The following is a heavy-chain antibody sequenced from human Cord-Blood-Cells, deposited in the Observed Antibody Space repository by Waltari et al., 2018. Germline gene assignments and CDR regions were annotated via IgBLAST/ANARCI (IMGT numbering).Heavy chain of an antibody. Sequence: QVQLQQWGAGLLKPAETLSLTCAVYGGSFSGYYWSWLRQPPGNGLEWSGEINHSGSTNYNPSPKSRVTISVDTSKNQFSLKLSSVTAADTAVYYCARSKSGGYCSSTSCYSLDYWGQGTLVTVSS. CDR1: GGSFSGYY. CDR2: INHSGST. V-gene: IGHV4-34*01. D-gene: IGHD2-2*03. CDR3: ARSKSGGYCSSTSCYSLDY. J-gene: IGHJ4*02.